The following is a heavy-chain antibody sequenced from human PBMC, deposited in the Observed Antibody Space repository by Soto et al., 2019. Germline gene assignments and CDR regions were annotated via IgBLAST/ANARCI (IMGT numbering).Heavy chain of an antibody. J-gene: IGHJ4*02. CDR2: INPNSGDT. D-gene: IGHD5-12*01. CDR3: ARDITVATLGFDY. CDR1: GNIFTDHY. Sequence: QVQLVQSGTEMTKPGASVKVSCKASGNIFTDHYVHWLRQARGQGLEWMGWINPNSGDTNYAQKFQGRDTMTIDMSISLVYMDLTKLTSDDTAVYFCARDITVATLGFDYWGQGTLVTVSS. V-gene: IGHV1-2*02.